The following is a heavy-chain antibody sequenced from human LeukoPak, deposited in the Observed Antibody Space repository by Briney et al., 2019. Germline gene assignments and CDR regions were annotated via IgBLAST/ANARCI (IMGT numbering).Heavy chain of an antibody. V-gene: IGHV4-39*01. CDR1: GGSISSSSYY. J-gene: IGHJ4*02. CDR2: ISYSGST. CDR3: ARVGRIAARPGYFDY. Sequence: SETLSLTCTVSGGSISSSSYYWGWIRQPPGKGLEWIGSISYSGSTYYNPSLKSRVTISVDTSKNQFSLKLSSVTAADTAVYYCARVGRIAARPGYFDYWGQGTLVTVSS. D-gene: IGHD6-6*01.